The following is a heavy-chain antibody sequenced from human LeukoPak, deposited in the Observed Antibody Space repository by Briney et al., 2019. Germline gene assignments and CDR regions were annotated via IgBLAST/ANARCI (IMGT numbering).Heavy chain of an antibody. Sequence: PGGSLRLSCAASGFTFTNYAMHWVRQGPGKGLGWVATISSDGNNKYYADSVKGRFTISRDNAKNSLYLQMNSLRAEDTAVYYCARDLLSLTGDRVFDYWGQGTLVTVSS. D-gene: IGHD7-27*01. CDR2: ISSDGNNK. CDR3: ARDLLSLTGDRVFDY. V-gene: IGHV3-30-3*01. CDR1: GFTFTNYA. J-gene: IGHJ4*02.